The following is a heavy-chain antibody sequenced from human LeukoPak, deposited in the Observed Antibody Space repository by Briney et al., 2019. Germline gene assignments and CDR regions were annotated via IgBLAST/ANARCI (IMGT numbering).Heavy chain of an antibody. D-gene: IGHD6-6*01. J-gene: IGHJ3*02. Sequence: LPGGSLRLSCAASGLTVSSNCMSWVRQAPGKGLEWVSFIYSGGDTYYADSVKGRFTISRDNSKNTFHLQMNSLRAEDTAVYYCAKDQETGPRMYSSSSWFAFDIWGQGTMVTVSS. CDR2: IYSGGDT. V-gene: IGHV3-53*01. CDR3: AKDQETGPRMYSSSSWFAFDI. CDR1: GLTVSSNC.